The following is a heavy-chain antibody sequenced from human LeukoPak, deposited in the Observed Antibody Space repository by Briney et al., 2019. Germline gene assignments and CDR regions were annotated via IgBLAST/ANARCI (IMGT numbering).Heavy chain of an antibody. CDR2: ISDSGGRT. D-gene: IGHD3-22*01. CDR3: AKRGVVIRVILVGFHKEAYYFDS. CDR1: GFTFSNAW. V-gene: IGHV3-23*01. Sequence: GGSLRLSCAASGFTFSNAWMSWVRQAPGKGLEWVAGISDSGGRTNYADSVKGRFTISRDNPKNTLYLQMNSLRAEDTAVYFCAKRGVVIRVILVGFHKEAYYFDSWGQGALVTVSS. J-gene: IGHJ4*02.